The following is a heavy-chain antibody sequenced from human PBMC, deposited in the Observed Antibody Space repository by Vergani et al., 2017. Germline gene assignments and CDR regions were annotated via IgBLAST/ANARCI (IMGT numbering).Heavy chain of an antibody. Sequence: QVQLVQSGAEVKKPGSSVKVSCKTSGGTFKSNTFSWVRQAPGQGLEWMGGIIPIFGTADYAQDFQGRLSITADKSTSTAYMELSSLRSEDTAVYYCASGYCSGGSCYSGGYYYGMDVWGQGP. CDR2: IIPIFGTA. CDR1: GGTFKSNT. D-gene: IGHD2-15*01. J-gene: IGHJ6*02. CDR3: ASGYCSGGSCYSGGYYYGMDV. V-gene: IGHV1-69*06.